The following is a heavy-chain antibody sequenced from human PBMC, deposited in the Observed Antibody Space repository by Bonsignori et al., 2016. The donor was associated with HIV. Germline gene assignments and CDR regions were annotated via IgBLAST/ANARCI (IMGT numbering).Heavy chain of an antibody. Sequence: SETLSLTCAVSGYSINSGYYWGWIRQPPGKGLEWIGSIYHSGSTYYNPSLKSRVTISVDTSKNQFSLKLSSVTAADTAVYYCARNGMGLAAAGSFDYWGQGTLVTVSS. CDR3: ARNGMGLAAAGSFDY. V-gene: IGHV4-38-2*01. CDR2: IYHSGST. D-gene: IGHD6-13*01. J-gene: IGHJ4*02. CDR1: GYSINSGYY.